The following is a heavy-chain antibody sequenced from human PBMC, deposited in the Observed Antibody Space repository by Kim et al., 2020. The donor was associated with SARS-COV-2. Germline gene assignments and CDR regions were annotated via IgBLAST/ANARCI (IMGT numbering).Heavy chain of an antibody. V-gene: IGHV1-69*13. J-gene: IGHJ3*02. Sequence: SVKVSCKASGGTFSSYAISWVRQAPGQGLEWMGGIIPIFGTANYAQKFQGRVTITADESTSTAYMELSSLRSEDTAVYYCARDRTPPYCGGDCYTDAFDIWGQGTMVTVSS. CDR2: IIPIFGTA. D-gene: IGHD2-21*02. CDR3: ARDRTPPYCGGDCYTDAFDI. CDR1: GGTFSSYA.